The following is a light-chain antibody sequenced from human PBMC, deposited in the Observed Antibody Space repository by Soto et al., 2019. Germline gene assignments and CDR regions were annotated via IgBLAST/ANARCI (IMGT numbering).Light chain of an antibody. V-gene: IGLV2-11*01. CDR2: DVT. J-gene: IGLJ3*02. CDR1: SSDVGGYNY. Sequence: QSALTQPRSVSGSPGQSVTISCTGTSSDVGGYNYVSWYQHHPGKAPKLIIYDVTKRPSGVPDRFSGSKSGNTASLTISGLQAEDEAEYYCCSYAGSYIWVFGGGTKVTVL. CDR3: CSYAGSYIWV.